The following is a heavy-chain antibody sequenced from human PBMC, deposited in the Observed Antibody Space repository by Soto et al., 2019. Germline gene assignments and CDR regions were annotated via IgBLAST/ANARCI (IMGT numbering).Heavy chain of an antibody. Sequence: GWSLRLSCTASGFTFSSFAMSWVRQAPGKGLEWVSAMSGGGDSTYYADSVKGRFTISRDNSKNTVYLQMNSLRGEDTAVYYCAQTKGWYYYFDYWGQGTLVTVSS. CDR2: MSGGGDST. J-gene: IGHJ4*02. D-gene: IGHD2-15*01. CDR3: AQTKGWYYYFDY. V-gene: IGHV3-23*01. CDR1: GFTFSSFA.